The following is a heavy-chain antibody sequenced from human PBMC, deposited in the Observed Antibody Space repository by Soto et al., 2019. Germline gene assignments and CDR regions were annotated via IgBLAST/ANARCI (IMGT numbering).Heavy chain of an antibody. J-gene: IGHJ4*02. V-gene: IGHV4-39*01. Sequence: QLQESGPGLVKPSETLSLTCTVSGGSISSSSYYWGWIRQPPGKGLEWIGSIYYSGSTYYNPSLKSRVTISVDTSKNQFSLKLSSVTAADTAVYYCARLVRVAYYDILTARPHYDYWGQGTLVTVSS. CDR3: ARLVRVAYYDILTARPHYDY. CDR1: GGSISSSSYY. CDR2: IYYSGST. D-gene: IGHD3-9*01.